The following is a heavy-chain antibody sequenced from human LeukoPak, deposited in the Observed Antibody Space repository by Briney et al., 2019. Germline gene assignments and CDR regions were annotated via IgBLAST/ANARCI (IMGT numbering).Heavy chain of an antibody. CDR1: GGSISSHY. Sequence: SVTLSLTCTVSGGSISSHYWSWIRQPPGKGLEWIGYIYDSGSTKYNPSLKRRVTISVDTSKNQFSLKLSSVTAADTAVYYCARGVGSGSRPGYWGQGTLVTVSS. V-gene: IGHV4-59*11. J-gene: IGHJ4*02. CDR2: IYDSGST. D-gene: IGHD3-10*01. CDR3: ARGVGSGSRPGY.